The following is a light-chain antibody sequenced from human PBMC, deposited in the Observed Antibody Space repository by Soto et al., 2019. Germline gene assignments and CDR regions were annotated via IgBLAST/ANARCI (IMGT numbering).Light chain of an antibody. Sequence: QSALTQPPSASGSPGQSVTISCTGTSSDFGGYNYVSWYQQHPGKAPKLMIYEVNNRPSGVSHRFSGSKSGNTASLTISGLQAEDEADYYCSSFASTHTYVFGTGTKVTVL. J-gene: IGLJ1*01. CDR2: EVN. CDR3: SSFASTHTYV. CDR1: SSDFGGYNY. V-gene: IGLV2-8*01.